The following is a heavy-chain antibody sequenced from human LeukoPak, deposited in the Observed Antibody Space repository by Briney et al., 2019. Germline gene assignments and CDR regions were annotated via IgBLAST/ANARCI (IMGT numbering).Heavy chain of an antibody. CDR2: ISASGGST. Sequence: QPGGSLRLSCAASGFTFSSYAISWVRQAPGMGLEWVSAISASGGSTYYADSVKGRFTISRDSSKSTLYLQMNTLRAEDTAVYYCAKRIATAGPYFDYWGQGALVTVSS. J-gene: IGHJ4*02. CDR3: AKRIATAGPYFDY. CDR1: GFTFSSYA. V-gene: IGHV3-23*01. D-gene: IGHD6-13*01.